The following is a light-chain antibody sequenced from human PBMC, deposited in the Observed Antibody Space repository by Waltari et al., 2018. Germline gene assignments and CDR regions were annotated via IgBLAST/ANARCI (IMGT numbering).Light chain of an antibody. CDR2: RNN. CDR1: SSNIGRNY. CDR3: ATWDGSLTAWV. Sequence: QSVLTQPPSASGTPGQRVTISCSGSSSNIGRNYVYWYQQFPGTAPKLLVYRNNGRPPWVPDRISVSKSGTSASLAISGLRSEDEADYYCATWDGSLTAWVFGGGTKLTVL. J-gene: IGLJ3*02. V-gene: IGLV1-47*01.